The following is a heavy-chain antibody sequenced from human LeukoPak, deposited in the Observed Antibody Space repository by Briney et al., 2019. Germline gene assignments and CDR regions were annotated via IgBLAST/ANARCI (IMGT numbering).Heavy chain of an antibody. CDR2: INPSGGST. CDR1: GYTFTGYY. Sequence: ASVKVSCKASGYTFTGYYMHWVRQAPGQGLEWMGIINPSGGSTSYEQKFQGRVTMTRDTSTSTVYMELSSLRSEDTAVYYCARGPTGNDAFDIWGQGTMVTVSS. J-gene: IGHJ3*02. V-gene: IGHV1-46*03. CDR3: ARGPTGNDAFDI. D-gene: IGHD1-1*01.